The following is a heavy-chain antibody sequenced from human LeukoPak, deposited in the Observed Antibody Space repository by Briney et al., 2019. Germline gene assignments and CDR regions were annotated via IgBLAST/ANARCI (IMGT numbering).Heavy chain of an antibody. CDR3: ASLSRRYSYGAYYFDY. CDR2: INHSGST. V-gene: IGHV4-34*01. J-gene: IGHJ4*02. D-gene: IGHD5-18*01. Sequence: SETLSLTCAVYGGSFSGYYWSWIRQPPGKGLEWIGEINHSGSTNYNPSLKSRVTISVDTSKKQFSLKLSSVTAADTAVYYCASLSRRYSYGAYYFDYWGQGTLVTVSS. CDR1: GGSFSGYY.